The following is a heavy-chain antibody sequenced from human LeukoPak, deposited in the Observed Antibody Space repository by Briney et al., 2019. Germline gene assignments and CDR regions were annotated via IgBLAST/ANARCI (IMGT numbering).Heavy chain of an antibody. CDR1: GYTFTSYY. CDR3: ARDAGQFCSGGSCLLMDV. CDR2: INPSGGST. V-gene: IGHV1-46*01. D-gene: IGHD2-15*01. Sequence: ASVKVSCTASGYTFTSYYMHWVRQAPGQGLEWMGIINPSGGSTTYAQKFQGRVTMTRDTSTNTVYMELSSLRSEDTAVYYCARDAGQFCSGGSCLLMDVWGQGTTVTVSS. J-gene: IGHJ6*02.